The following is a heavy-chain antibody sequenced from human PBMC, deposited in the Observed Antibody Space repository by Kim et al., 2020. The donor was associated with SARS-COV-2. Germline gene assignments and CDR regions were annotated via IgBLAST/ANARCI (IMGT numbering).Heavy chain of an antibody. D-gene: IGHD6-19*01. CDR2: IKSKTDGGTT. CDR3: TTQPIAVAGIQLLYYYGMDV. CDR1: GFTFSNAW. Sequence: GGSLRLSCAASGFTFSNAWMSWVRQAPGKGLEWVGRIKSKTDGGTTDYAAPVKGRFTISRDDSKNTLYLQMNSLKTEDTAVYYCTTQPIAVAGIQLLYYYGMDVWGQGTTVTVSS. V-gene: IGHV3-15*01. J-gene: IGHJ6*02.